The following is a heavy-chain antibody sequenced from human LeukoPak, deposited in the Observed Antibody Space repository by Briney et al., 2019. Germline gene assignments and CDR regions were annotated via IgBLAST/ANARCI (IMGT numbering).Heavy chain of an antibody. Sequence: SETLSLTCTVSGGSITNNNYYWDWIRQPPGKGLEWIGSIYYSGSTYYNPSLKSRVTISVDTSKNQFSLKLSSVTAADTAVYYCARQAIAVAGTRDLLAFDIWGQGTMVTVSS. V-gene: IGHV4-39*01. J-gene: IGHJ3*02. CDR2: IYYSGST. D-gene: IGHD6-19*01. CDR3: ARQAIAVAGTRDLLAFDI. CDR1: GGSITNNNYY.